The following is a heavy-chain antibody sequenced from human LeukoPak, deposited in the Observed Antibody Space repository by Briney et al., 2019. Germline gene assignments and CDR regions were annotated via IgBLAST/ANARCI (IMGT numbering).Heavy chain of an antibody. D-gene: IGHD5-12*01. CDR1: GGSISSGSYY. Sequence: PSQTLSLTCTVSGGSISSGSYYWSWIRQPAGKGLEWIGRIYTSGSTNYNPSLKSRVTISVDTSKNQFSLKLSSVTAADTAVYYCARDLRGYIGYDYPPYYYYYLDVWGERTTVTVSS. CDR3: ARDLRGYIGYDYPPYYYYYLDV. J-gene: IGHJ6*03. CDR2: IYTSGST. V-gene: IGHV4-61*02.